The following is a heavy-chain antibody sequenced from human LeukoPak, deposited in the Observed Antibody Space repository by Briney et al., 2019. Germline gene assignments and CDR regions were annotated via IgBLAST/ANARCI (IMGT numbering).Heavy chain of an antibody. J-gene: IGHJ3*02. CDR3: ARSMIVVVSDAFDI. D-gene: IGHD3-22*01. V-gene: IGHV3-33*08. CDR2: IWYDGSNK. CDR1: GFTVSSNY. Sequence: GGSLRLSCAASGFTVSSNYMSWVRQAPGKGLEWVAVIWYDGSNKYYADSVKGRFTISRDNSKNTLYLQMNSLRAEDTAVYYCARSMIVVVSDAFDIWGQGTMVTVSS.